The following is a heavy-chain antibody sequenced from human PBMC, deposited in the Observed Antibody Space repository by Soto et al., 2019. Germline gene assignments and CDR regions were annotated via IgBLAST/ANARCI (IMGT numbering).Heavy chain of an antibody. CDR2: INGRSNYK. CDR3: ARGFSAGKGSPPDF. Sequence: PGGSLRLSCASSGFTFSTYTMNWVRQAPGKGLEWVSSINGRSNYKYYTDSVKGRFTISRDNAKNSLYLQMSSLRAEDTAVYYCARGFSAGKGSPPDFWGQGSLVTASS. J-gene: IGHJ4*02. D-gene: IGHD6-13*01. CDR1: GFTFSTYT. V-gene: IGHV3-21*04.